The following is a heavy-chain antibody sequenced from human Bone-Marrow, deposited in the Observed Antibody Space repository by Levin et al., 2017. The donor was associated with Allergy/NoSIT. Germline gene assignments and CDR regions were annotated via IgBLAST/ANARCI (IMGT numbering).Heavy chain of an antibody. D-gene: IGHD2-21*01. J-gene: IGHJ4*02. CDR1: GFTFSSYS. V-gene: IGHV3-21*01. Sequence: MSGGSLRLSCAASGFTFSSYSMNWVRQAPGKGLEWVSSISSSSSYIYYADSVKGRFTISRDNAKNSLYLQMNSLRAEDTAVYYCAREVRFPGFPGLDYWGQGTLVTVSS. CDR2: ISSSSSYI. CDR3: AREVRFPGFPGLDY.